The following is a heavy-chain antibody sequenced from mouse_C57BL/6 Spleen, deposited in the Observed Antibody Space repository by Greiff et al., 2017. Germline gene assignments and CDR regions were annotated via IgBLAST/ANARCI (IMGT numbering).Heavy chain of an antibody. V-gene: IGHV1-55*01. Sequence: VQLQQPGAELVKPGASVKMSCKASGYTFTSYWITWVKQRPGQGLEWIGDIYPGSGSTNYNEKFKGKATLTVDTSSSTAYMQLSSLTSEDSAVYYCARGRVTTVVATDVDYWGQGTTLTVSS. CDR1: GYTFTSYW. CDR2: IYPGSGST. CDR3: ARGRVTTVVATDVDY. J-gene: IGHJ2*01. D-gene: IGHD1-1*01.